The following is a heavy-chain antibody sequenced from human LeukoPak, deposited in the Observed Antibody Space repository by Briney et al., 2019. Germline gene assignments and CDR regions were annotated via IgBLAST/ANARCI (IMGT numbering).Heavy chain of an antibody. CDR1: GFTFSSYA. CDR3: ALRSGENSGPLNR. V-gene: IGHV3-23*01. Sequence: GGSLRLSCAASGFTFSSYAMSWVRQAPGKGLEWVSAISGSGGSTYYADSVKGRFTISRDTSKNTLYLQMNSLRVEDAAIYYCALRSGENSGPLNRWGQGTLVTVSS. J-gene: IGHJ4*02. CDR2: ISGSGGST. D-gene: IGHD2-15*01.